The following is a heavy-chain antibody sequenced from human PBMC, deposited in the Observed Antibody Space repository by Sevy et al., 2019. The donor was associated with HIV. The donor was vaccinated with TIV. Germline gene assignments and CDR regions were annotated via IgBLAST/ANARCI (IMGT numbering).Heavy chain of an antibody. V-gene: IGHV3-21*01. CDR1: GLTFSNYN. CDR2: ISSSSTYI. Sequence: GGSLRLSCAASGLTFSNYNMNWVRQAPGNGLEWVSAISSSSTYIHYADSLKGRFTISRDNAKNSLFLQMNSLRAEDTAVYYCARGLGRDYYYYMDVWGKGTTVTVSS. CDR3: ARGLGRDYYYYMDV. J-gene: IGHJ6*03.